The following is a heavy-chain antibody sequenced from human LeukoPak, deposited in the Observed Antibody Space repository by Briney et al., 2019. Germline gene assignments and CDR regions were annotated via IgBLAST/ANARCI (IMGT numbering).Heavy chain of an antibody. CDR1: GDSINSFY. J-gene: IGHJ4*02. Sequence: PSETLSLTCAVSGDSINSFYWSWIRQPPGKGLEWTGYVFHTGDTNSNPSLKSRVTVSLDTSTSQVSLRLTSVTAADTAVYYCARHPFATPFDHWGRGILVTVSS. V-gene: IGHV4-59*08. D-gene: IGHD2-15*01. CDR2: VFHTGDT. CDR3: ARHPFATPFDH.